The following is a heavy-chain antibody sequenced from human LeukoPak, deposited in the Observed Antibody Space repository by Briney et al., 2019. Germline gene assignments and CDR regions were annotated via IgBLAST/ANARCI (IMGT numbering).Heavy chain of an antibody. CDR3: ARGGAAAARKRGVDY. CDR2: IKEDGSDK. J-gene: IGHJ4*02. V-gene: IGHV3-7*01. Sequence: GGSLRLSCAASGFTFSDYYMSWVRQAPGKGLEWVASIKEDGSDKFYVASVKGRFTISRDNAKNSLYLQMNSLRAEDTAVYYCARGGAAAARKRGVDYWGQGTLVTVSS. CDR1: GFTFSDYY. D-gene: IGHD6-13*01.